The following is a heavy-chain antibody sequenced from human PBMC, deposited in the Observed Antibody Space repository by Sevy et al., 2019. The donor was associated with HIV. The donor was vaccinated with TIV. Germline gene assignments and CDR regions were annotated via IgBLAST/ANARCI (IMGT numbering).Heavy chain of an antibody. V-gene: IGHV3-30-3*01. CDR1: GFAFTNYYA. CDR2: ISYDGSDK. J-gene: IGHJ6*04. Sequence: GGSLRLSCAASGFAFTNYYAMHWVRQAPGKGLEWVALISYDGSDKYYADSVKGRFTISRDNFKNTLYLQMNSLTTEDTAVYYCARPRANYVDHYFFYAMDVWGKGTTVTVSS. D-gene: IGHD4-17*01. CDR3: ARPRANYVDHYFFYAMDV.